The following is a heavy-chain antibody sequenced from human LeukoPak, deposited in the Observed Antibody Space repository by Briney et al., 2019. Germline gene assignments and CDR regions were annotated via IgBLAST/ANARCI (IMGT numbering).Heavy chain of an antibody. CDR2: VYYSGST. V-gene: IGHV4-59*01. D-gene: IGHD3-22*01. J-gene: IGHJ2*01. CDR3: AKYYYDSSGAWRYYDL. Sequence: SETLSLTCPVSGGSITSYYWTWIRQPPGKGLEWIGYVYYSGSTSYNPSLKSRVTISVDMSKNQFSLKLSSVTAADTAVYYCAKYYYDSSGAWRYYDLWGRGALVTVSS. CDR1: GGSITSYY.